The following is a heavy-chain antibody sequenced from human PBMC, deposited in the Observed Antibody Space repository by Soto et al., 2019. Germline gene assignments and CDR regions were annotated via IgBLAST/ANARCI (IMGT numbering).Heavy chain of an antibody. V-gene: IGHV3-66*01. CDR2: IYSGGST. J-gene: IGHJ4*02. Sequence: ESGGGLVQPGGSLRLSCAASGFTVSSNYMSWVRQAPGKGLEWVSVIYSGGSTYYADSVKGRFTISRDNSKNTLYLQMNSLRAEDTAVYYCARGVDYSNYYFDYWGQGTLVTVSS. CDR3: ARGVDYSNYYFDY. CDR1: GFTVSSNY. D-gene: IGHD4-4*01.